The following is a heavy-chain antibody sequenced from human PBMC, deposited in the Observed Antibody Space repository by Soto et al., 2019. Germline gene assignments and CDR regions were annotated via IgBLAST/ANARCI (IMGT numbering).Heavy chain of an antibody. CDR3: ARSTREWLASYYSMDV. V-gene: IGHV1-69*13. CDR2: IIPIFGTA. CDR1: GGTFSSYA. J-gene: IGHJ6*02. D-gene: IGHD6-19*01. Sequence: GASVKVSCKASGGTFSSYAISWVRQAPGQGLEWMGGIIPIFGTANYAQKFQGRVTITADESTSTAYMELSSLRSEDTAVYYCARSTREWLASYYSMDVWGQGTTVTVSS.